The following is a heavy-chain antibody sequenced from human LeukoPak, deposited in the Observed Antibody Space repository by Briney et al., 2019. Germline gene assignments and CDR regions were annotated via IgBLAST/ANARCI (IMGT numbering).Heavy chain of an antibody. V-gene: IGHV1-69*04. CDR2: IIPILGIA. J-gene: IGHJ4*02. Sequence: SVKLSCKASGGTLSSYAISWVRQTPGQGLEWMGRIIPILGIANYAQKFQGRVTITADKSTSTAYMELSSLRSEDTAVYYCARDIPTGYGGNSGDYWGQGTLVTVSS. CDR1: GGTLSSYA. D-gene: IGHD4-23*01. CDR3: ARDIPTGYGGNSGDY.